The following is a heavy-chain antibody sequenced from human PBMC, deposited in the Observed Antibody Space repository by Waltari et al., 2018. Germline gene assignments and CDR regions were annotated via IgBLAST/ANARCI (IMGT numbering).Heavy chain of an antibody. CDR1: GGSISSSSYY. CDR3: ARHIYGDYPKAYFDY. V-gene: IGHV4-39*01. CDR2: ISYSGST. J-gene: IGHJ4*02. Sequence: QLQLQESGPGLVKPSETLSLTCTVSGGSISSSSYYWGWIRQPPGKGLEWIGSISYSGSTYYNPSLKSRVTISVDTSKNQFSLKLSSVTAADTAVYYCARHIYGDYPKAYFDYWGQGTLVTVSS. D-gene: IGHD4-17*01.